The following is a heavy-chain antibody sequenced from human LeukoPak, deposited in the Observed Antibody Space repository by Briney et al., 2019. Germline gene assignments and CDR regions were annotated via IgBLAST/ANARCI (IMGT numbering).Heavy chain of an antibody. J-gene: IGHJ4*02. CDR2: LSPHSGNT. Sequence: ASVKVSCKTSGYTFTNYGLTWVRQAPGQGLEWVGWLSPHSGNTNYAQKVQGRVIMTADTSTSTAYMELRSLRSDDTAVYYCARDRGSGWFVYWGQGTLVTVSS. CDR1: GYTFTNYG. V-gene: IGHV1-18*01. D-gene: IGHD6-19*01. CDR3: ARDRGSGWFVY.